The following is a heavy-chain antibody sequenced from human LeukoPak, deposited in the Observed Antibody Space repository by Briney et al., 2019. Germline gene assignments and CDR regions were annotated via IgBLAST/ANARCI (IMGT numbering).Heavy chain of an antibody. CDR1: SDAITSY. Sequence: SETLSLTCIIPSDAITSYWSWIRQPPGKGLEFLGYIFHTGIIKYNPSLGSRLTISSDTSKRQLSLRLTSVTAADTANYFCARRPRAPDIWGQGTMVIVSS. CDR2: IFHTGII. CDR3: ARRPRAPDI. J-gene: IGHJ3*02. V-gene: IGHV4-59*01.